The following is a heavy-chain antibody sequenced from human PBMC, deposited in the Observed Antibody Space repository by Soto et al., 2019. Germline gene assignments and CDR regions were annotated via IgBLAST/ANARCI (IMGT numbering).Heavy chain of an antibody. CDR2: MNPNSGNT. V-gene: IGHV1-8*01. J-gene: IGHJ3*02. D-gene: IGHD3-10*01. CDR3: ARDPLWFGAPRAFDI. Sequence: QVQLVQSGAEVKKPGASVKVSCKASGYTFTSYDINWVRQATGQGLEWMGWMNPNSGNTGYAQKFQGGVTMTRNTSISTAYMGLSSLRSEDTAVYYCARDPLWFGAPRAFDIWGQGTMVTVSS. CDR1: GYTFTSYD.